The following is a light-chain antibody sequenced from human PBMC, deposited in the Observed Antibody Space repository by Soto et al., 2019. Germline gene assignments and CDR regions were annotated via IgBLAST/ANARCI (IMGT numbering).Light chain of an antibody. Sequence: EIVMTQSPATLSVSPGETVTLSCRASQSVRTNLAWYQHKPGHSPRLLIYGASNTATGFPARFTGSGSGTECTLTISSLQSADFAVYYCQQYNDNWPTFGQGTKVDI. V-gene: IGKV3-15*01. CDR1: QSVRTN. CDR2: GAS. CDR3: QQYNDNWPT. J-gene: IGKJ1*01.